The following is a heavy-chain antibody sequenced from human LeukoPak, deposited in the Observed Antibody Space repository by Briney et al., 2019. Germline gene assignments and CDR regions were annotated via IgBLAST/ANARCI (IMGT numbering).Heavy chain of an antibody. V-gene: IGHV3-21*01. D-gene: IGHD2-2*01. CDR3: ARKYCSSTSCPGAFDI. CDR1: GFTFSSYS. CDR2: ISSSSSYI. J-gene: IGHJ3*02. Sequence: GGSLRLSCAASGFTFSSYSMNWVRQAPGKGLEWVSSISSSSSYIYYADPVKGRFTISRDNAKNSLYLQMNSLRAEDTAVYYCARKYCSSTSCPGAFDIWGQGTMVTVSS.